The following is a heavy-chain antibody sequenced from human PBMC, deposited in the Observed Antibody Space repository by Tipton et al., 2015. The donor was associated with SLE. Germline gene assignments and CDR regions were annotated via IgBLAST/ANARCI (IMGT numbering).Heavy chain of an antibody. V-gene: IGHV3-66*02. CDR1: GFTVSSNY. Sequence: SLRLSCAASGFTVSSNYLSWVRQAPGKGLEWVSVIYSGGSTYYADSVKGRFTISRDNSKNTLHLQMNSLTAEDTAVYYCARDQGSTSYWFDAFDIWGQGTIVTVSS. CDR2: IYSGGST. D-gene: IGHD1-26*01. J-gene: IGHJ3*02. CDR3: ARDQGSTSYWFDAFDI.